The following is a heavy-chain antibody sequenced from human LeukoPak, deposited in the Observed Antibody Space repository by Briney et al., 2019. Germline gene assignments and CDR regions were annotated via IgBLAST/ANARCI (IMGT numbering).Heavy chain of an antibody. Sequence: GRSLRLSCAAPGFTFSSYGMHWVRQAPGKGLEWVAVISYDGSNKYYADSVKGRFTISRDNSKNTLYLQMNSLRAEDTAVYYCAKTSVPFDYWGQGTLVTVSS. CDR1: GFTFSSYG. V-gene: IGHV3-30*18. CDR2: ISYDGSNK. CDR3: AKTSVPFDY. J-gene: IGHJ4*02. D-gene: IGHD2-2*01.